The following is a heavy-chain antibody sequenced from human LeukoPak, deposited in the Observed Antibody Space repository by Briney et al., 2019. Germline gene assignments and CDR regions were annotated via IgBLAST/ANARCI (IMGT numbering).Heavy chain of an antibody. CDR3: ARHGSGWSFDY. Sequence: SETLSLTCTVSGGSISGYYWSWIRQPPGQGLEWIGYISYSGSANYNPSLKSRLSISVDTSKNQFSLNLYSLTAADTAVYYCARHGSGWSFDYWGQGTLITVSS. J-gene: IGHJ4*02. V-gene: IGHV4-59*08. CDR2: ISYSGSA. CDR1: GGSISGYY. D-gene: IGHD6-19*01.